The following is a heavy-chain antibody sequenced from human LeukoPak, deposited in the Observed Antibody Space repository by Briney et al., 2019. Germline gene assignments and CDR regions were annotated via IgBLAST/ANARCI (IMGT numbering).Heavy chain of an antibody. CDR2: INEDGSGR. CDR1: GFTFSSNW. V-gene: IGHV3-7*01. J-gene: IGHJ6*02. CDR3: ARGSRNMDV. Sequence: GGSLRLSCAAFGFTFSSNWMGWVRQAPGRGLEWVANINEDGSGRYHVDSVKGRFTISRDNAKNSLYLEMNSLRAEDTAVYYCARGSRNMDVWGQGTTVTVSS.